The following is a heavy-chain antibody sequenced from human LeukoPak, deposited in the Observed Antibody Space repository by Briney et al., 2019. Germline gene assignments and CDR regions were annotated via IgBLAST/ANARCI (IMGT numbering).Heavy chain of an antibody. D-gene: IGHD4-17*01. CDR3: ARGVGDDYGIYYYYYMDV. V-gene: IGHV1-18*01. Sequence: ASVKVSCKASGYTFTSYGISWVRQAPGQGLQWMGWISAYNGNTNYAQKLQGRVTMTTDTSTSTAYMELRSLRSDDTAVYYCARGVGDDYGIYYYYYMDVWGKGTTVTVSS. CDR1: GYTFTSYG. J-gene: IGHJ6*03. CDR2: ISAYNGNT.